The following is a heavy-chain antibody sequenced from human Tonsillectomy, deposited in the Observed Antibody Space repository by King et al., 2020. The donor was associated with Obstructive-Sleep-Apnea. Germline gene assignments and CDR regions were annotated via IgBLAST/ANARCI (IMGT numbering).Heavy chain of an antibody. V-gene: IGHV3-30*03. CDR3: ARARAGPGDY. Sequence: VQLVESGGGVVQPGRSLRLSCATSGFTFRSFGIHWVRQAPGKGLEWVAVISYDGNTKYYADSVKGRFTISRDNSQNTLFLQMNSLTTEDTAIYYCARARAGPGDYWGQGTLVTVSS. D-gene: IGHD6-13*01. CDR2: ISYDGNTK. J-gene: IGHJ4*02. CDR1: GFTFRSFG.